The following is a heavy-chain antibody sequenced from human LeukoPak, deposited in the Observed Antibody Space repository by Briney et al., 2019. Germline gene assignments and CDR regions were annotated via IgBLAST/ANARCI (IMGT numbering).Heavy chain of an antibody. CDR2: ISSSGSTI. CDR3: ARDSSSYCSGGSCYGIDY. CDR1: GFTFSDYH. V-gene: IGHV3-11*01. D-gene: IGHD2-15*01. Sequence: GGSLRLSCAASGFTFSDYHMSWIRQAPGKGLEWVSYISSSGSTIYYADSVKGRFTISRDNAKNSLYLQMNSLRAEDTAVYYCARDSSSYCSGGSCYGIDYWGQGTLVTVSS. J-gene: IGHJ4*02.